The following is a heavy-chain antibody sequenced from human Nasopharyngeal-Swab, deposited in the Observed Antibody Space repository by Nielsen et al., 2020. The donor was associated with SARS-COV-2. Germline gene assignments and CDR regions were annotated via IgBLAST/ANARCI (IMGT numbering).Heavy chain of an antibody. D-gene: IGHD1-14*01. J-gene: IGHJ4*02. CDR3: TRGLTGHIVQWNPSPY. CDR2: ISEVGTGI. V-gene: IGHV3-23*01. CDR1: GFSITTYG. Sequence: GESLKISCAASGFSITTYGMTWVRQAPGKGLEWISGISEVGTGIYYADSVWGRFTISRDTSKNTVYLQMNPLRADDTALYFCTRGLTGHIVQWNPSPYWGQGTLVTVSS.